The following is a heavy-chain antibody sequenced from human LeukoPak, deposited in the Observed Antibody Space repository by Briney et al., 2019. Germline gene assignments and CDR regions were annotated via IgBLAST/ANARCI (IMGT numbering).Heavy chain of an antibody. V-gene: IGHV3-23*01. CDR2: ISGSGGST. J-gene: IGHJ4*02. D-gene: IGHD6-13*01. Sequence: GRSLRLSCAASGFTFSGYAMSWVRQAPGKGLEWVSAISGSGGSTYYADSVKGRFTISRDNSKNTLYLQMNSLRAEDTAVYYCAKDDSSSWYGATGGDYWGQGTLVTVSS. CDR3: AKDDSSSWYGATGGDY. CDR1: GFTFSGYA.